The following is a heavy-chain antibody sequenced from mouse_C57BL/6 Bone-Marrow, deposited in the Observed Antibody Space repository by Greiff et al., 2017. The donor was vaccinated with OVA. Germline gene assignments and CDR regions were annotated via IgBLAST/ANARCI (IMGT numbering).Heavy chain of an antibody. V-gene: IGHV1-59*01. J-gene: IGHJ2*01. CDR1: GYTFTSYW. CDR2: IDPSDSYT. Sequence: VQLQQPGAELVRPGTSVKLSCKASGYTFTSYWMHWVKQRPGQGLEWIGVIDPSDSYTNYNQKFKGKATLTVDTSSSTAYMQLSSLTSEDSAVYYCARRPYWGQGTTLTVSS. CDR3: ARRPY.